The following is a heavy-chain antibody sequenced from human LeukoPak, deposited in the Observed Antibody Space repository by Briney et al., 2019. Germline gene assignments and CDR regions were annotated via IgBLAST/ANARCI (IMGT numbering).Heavy chain of an antibody. J-gene: IGHJ4*02. CDR3: SVNMGSGYRFDY. Sequence: GGSLRLSCAASGFTFSSYGMSWVRQAPGKGLEWVSAISGSGGSTYYADSVKGRFTISRDNSKNTLYLQMNSLRAEDTAVYYCSVNMGSGYRFDYWGQGTLVTVSS. V-gene: IGHV3-23*01. CDR1: GFTFSSYG. D-gene: IGHD3-22*01. CDR2: ISGSGGST.